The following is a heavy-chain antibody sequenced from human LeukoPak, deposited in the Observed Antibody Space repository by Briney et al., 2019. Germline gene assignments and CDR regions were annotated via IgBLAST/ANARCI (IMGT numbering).Heavy chain of an antibody. CDR2: ISAHNGNT. D-gene: IGHD4-17*01. CDR3: ARGDDYGDYLSAFDI. Sequence: ASVKVSCKASGYTFTSYYMHWVRQAPGQGLEWMGGISAHNGNTNYGQKLQGRVTMTTDTSTSTAYMELRSLRSDDTAVYYCARGDDYGDYLSAFDIWGQGTMVTVSS. CDR1: GYTFTSYY. J-gene: IGHJ3*02. V-gene: IGHV1-18*04.